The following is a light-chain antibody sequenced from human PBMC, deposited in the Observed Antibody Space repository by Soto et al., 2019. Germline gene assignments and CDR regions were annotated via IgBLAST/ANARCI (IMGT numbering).Light chain of an antibody. CDR1: SSNIGAGYD. Sequence: QSVLTQPPSVSGAPGQRVTISCAGRSSNIGAGYDVHWYQQLPATAPTLLIYGNSIRPSGVPDRFSGSKSGTSASLAITGLQSEDEADYYCQSYDSSLSGSYVFGTGTKVTVL. CDR2: GNS. V-gene: IGLV1-40*01. CDR3: QSYDSSLSGSYV. J-gene: IGLJ1*01.